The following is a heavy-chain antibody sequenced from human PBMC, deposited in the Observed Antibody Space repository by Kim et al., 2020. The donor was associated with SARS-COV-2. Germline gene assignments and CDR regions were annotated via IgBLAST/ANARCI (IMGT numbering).Heavy chain of an antibody. CDR3: ARQSTVTTGFDD. D-gene: IGHD4-17*01. V-gene: IGHV4-31*03. CDR2: IYYSGST. Sequence: SQTLSLTCTVSGGSISSGGYYWSWIRQHPGKGLEWIGYIYYSGSTYYNPSLKSRVTISVDTSKNRFSLKLSSVTAADTAVYYCARQSTVTTGFDDWGQGTLVTVSS. CDR1: GGSISSGGYY. J-gene: IGHJ4*02.